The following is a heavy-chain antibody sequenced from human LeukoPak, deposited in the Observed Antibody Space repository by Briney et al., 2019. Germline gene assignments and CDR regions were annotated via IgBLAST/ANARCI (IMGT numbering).Heavy chain of an antibody. V-gene: IGHV3-9*01. D-gene: IGHD1-26*01. CDR1: GFTFSSYW. Sequence: GGSLRLSCAASGFTFSSYWMHWVRQAPGKGLEWVSGISWNSGSIGYADSVKGRFTISRDNAKNSLYLQMNSLRAEDTAVYYCARDWEKWELAHFDYWGQGTLVTVSS. CDR2: ISWNSGSI. J-gene: IGHJ4*02. CDR3: ARDWEKWELAHFDY.